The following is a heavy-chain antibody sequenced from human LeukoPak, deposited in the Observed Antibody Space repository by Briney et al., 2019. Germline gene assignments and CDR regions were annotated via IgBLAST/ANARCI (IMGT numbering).Heavy chain of an antibody. J-gene: IGHJ2*01. CDR2: SYTSGST. CDR3: ARDRPVYSSGYFDL. Sequence: SETLSLTCTVSGGSISSYYWSWIRKPAGKGLERIGRSYTSGSTNYNPSLKSRVTISVDKSKNQFSLKLSSVTAADTAVYYCARDRPVYSSGYFDLWGRGTLVTVSS. CDR1: GGSISSYY. D-gene: IGHD6-19*01. V-gene: IGHV4-4*07.